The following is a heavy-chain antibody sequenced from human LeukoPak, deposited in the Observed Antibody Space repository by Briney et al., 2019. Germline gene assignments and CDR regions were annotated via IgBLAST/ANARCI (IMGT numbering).Heavy chain of an antibody. V-gene: IGHV4-39*01. CDR3: ARRATMAAGYFDY. Sequence: KPSETLSLTCTVSGXSISSSSYYWGWIRQPPGKGLEWIGSIYYSGSTYYNPSLKSRVTISVDTSKNQFSLKLSSVTAADTAVYYCARRATMAAGYFDYWGQGTLVTVSS. CDR2: IYYSGST. CDR1: GXSISSSSYY. D-gene: IGHD3-10*01. J-gene: IGHJ4*02.